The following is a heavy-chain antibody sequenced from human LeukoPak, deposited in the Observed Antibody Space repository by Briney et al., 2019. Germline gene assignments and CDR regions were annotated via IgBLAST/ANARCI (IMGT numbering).Heavy chain of an antibody. V-gene: IGHV4-39*01. D-gene: IGHD3-22*01. CDR1: GGSISSSNYY. J-gene: IGHJ4*02. Sequence: SETLSLTCTVSGGSISSSNYYWGWIRQPPGKGLEWIGSMYFSGTTYYNPSLKSRVSISVDTSKNQFSLKPSSVTAADTAVYYCARNYYDSSGYDYWGQGTLVTVSS. CDR2: MYFSGTT. CDR3: ARNYYDSSGYDY.